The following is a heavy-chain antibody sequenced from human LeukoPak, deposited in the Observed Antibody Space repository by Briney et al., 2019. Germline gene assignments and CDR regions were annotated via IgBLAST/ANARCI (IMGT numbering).Heavy chain of an antibody. J-gene: IGHJ4*02. CDR3: AKDRITMIVVPQGN. CDR1: GFTFSSYA. CDR2: ISGSGGST. V-gene: IGHV3-23*01. Sequence: GGSLRLSCVASGFTFSSYAMSWVRQAPGKGLEWVSAISGSGGSTYYADSVKGRFTISRDNSKNTLYLQMNSLRAEDTAVYYCAKDRITMIVVPQGNWGQGTLVTVSS. D-gene: IGHD3-22*01.